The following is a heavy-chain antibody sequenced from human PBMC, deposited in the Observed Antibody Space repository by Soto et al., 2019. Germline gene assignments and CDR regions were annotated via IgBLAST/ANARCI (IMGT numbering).Heavy chain of an antibody. CDR3: VHHGGVPYYHDF. Sequence: LSLTCAVSGGSLSSSSWWSWVRQPPGKTLEWLGEIFYSGSTKYNPSLNSRVTISADQSKNDFSLRLSSVTAADTAVYYCVHHGGVPYYHDFWGQGMLVTISS. J-gene: IGHJ4*02. CDR2: IFYSGST. CDR1: GGSLSSSSW. D-gene: IGHD2-8*01. V-gene: IGHV4-4*02.